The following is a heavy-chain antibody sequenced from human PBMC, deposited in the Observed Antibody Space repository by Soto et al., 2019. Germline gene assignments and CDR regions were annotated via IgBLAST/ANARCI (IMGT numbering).Heavy chain of an antibody. D-gene: IGHD6-19*01. CDR2: ISDDGSKK. J-gene: IGHJ4*02. V-gene: IGHV3-30-3*01. Sequence: QVQLVESGGGVVQPGRSLRLSCAASGLTFIRHAMHWVRQVPGKGLEWVAAISDDGSKKHYVDSGQGRFSISRDKSRNTVFLQMNSLRAEDTAVYFCAGERETSSWFLSGFEYWGQGTLVTVSS. CDR1: GLTFIRHA. CDR3: AGERETSSWFLSGFEY.